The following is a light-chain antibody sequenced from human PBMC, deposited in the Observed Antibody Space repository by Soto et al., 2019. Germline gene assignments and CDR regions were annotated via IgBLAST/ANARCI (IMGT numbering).Light chain of an antibody. CDR1: QTVSTY. V-gene: IGKV3-11*01. Sequence: IVLTQSPATLSLSPGERATLSCRARQTVSTYLSWYQHKPGQAPRLLIYGASNRATGIPARFSGSGSGTDFTLTISSLEPEDSAVYYCQQRYNWPPWTFGQGTKVEIK. J-gene: IGKJ1*01. CDR2: GAS. CDR3: QQRYNWPPWT.